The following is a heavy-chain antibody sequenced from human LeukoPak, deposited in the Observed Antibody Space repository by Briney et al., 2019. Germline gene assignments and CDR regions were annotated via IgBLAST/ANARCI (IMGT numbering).Heavy chain of an antibody. D-gene: IGHD5-12*01. Sequence: GRSLRLSCAASGFTFSSYGMHWVRQAPGKGLEWVAVISYDGSNKYYADSVKGRFTISRDNSKNTLYLQMNSLRAEDTAVYYCAKEGGYSGYAPRVCDYWGQGTLVTVSS. CDR1: GFTFSSYG. J-gene: IGHJ4*02. CDR3: AKEGGYSGYAPRVCDY. V-gene: IGHV3-30*18. CDR2: ISYDGSNK.